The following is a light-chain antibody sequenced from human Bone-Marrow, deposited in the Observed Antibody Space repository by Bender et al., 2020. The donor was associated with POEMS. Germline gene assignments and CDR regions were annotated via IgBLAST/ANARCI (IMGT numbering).Light chain of an antibody. CDR1: HIGGKS. V-gene: IGLV3-21*02. J-gene: IGLJ3*02. Sequence: SYVVTQPPSVSVAPGQTARITCDGDHIGGKSVHWYQQKPGQAPVLLVFDDTDRPSGIPERFSGSNSGNTAILTISRVEAGDEADYYCQVWDSSNDHVVFGGGTKLTVL. CDR2: DDT. CDR3: QVWDSSNDHVV.